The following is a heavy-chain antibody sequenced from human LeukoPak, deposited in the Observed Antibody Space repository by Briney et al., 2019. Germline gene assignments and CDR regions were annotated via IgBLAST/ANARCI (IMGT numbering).Heavy chain of an antibody. Sequence: GASVKVSCKTSGYTFTNVAMIWVRQAPGQGLEWMGWINTNTGNPTYAQGFTGRFVFSLDTSVSTAYLQISSLKAEDTAVYYCARGYGSGSYPFDYWGQGTLVTVSS. CDR1: GYTFTNVA. V-gene: IGHV7-4-1*02. CDR2: INTNTGNP. CDR3: ARGYGSGSYPFDY. D-gene: IGHD3-10*01. J-gene: IGHJ4*02.